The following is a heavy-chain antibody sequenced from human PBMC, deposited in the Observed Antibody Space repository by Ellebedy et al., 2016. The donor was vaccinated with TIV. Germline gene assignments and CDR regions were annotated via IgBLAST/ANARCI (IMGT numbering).Heavy chain of an antibody. CDR3: ARENGRADFWSGLYYYHGMDV. D-gene: IGHD3-3*01. Sequence: PGGSLRLSCAASGFTFSSYCMSWVRQAPGKGLEWVANIKQDGNEKYYVDSVKGRFTISRDNAKNSLYLQMNSLRAEDTAVYYCARENGRADFWSGLYYYHGMDVWGQGTTVTVSS. CDR2: IKQDGNEK. J-gene: IGHJ6*02. V-gene: IGHV3-7*03. CDR1: GFTFSSYC.